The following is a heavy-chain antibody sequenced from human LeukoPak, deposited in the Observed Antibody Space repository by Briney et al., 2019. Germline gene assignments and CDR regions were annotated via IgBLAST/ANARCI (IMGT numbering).Heavy chain of an antibody. CDR3: ARGAKAAARNWFDP. Sequence: SQTLSLTCTVSGGSTSSGSYYWSWIRQPAGKGLEWIGRIYTSGSTNYNPSLKSRVTISVDTSKNQFSLKLSSVTAADTAVYYCARGAKAAARNWFDPWGQGTLVTVSS. J-gene: IGHJ5*02. D-gene: IGHD6-13*01. CDR2: IYTSGST. CDR1: GGSTSSGSYY. V-gene: IGHV4-61*02.